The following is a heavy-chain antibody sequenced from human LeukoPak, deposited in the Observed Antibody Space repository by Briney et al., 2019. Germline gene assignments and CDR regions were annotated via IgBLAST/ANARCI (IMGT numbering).Heavy chain of an antibody. V-gene: IGHV3-74*01. Sequence: GGSLRLSCAASGFTFSSYWMHWVRQAPGKGLVWVSRINSDGSSTTYADSVKGRFTISRDNAKNTLYLQMNSLRAEDTAVYYCARDRSSSWYQVYWGQGTLVTVSS. CDR3: ARDRSSSWYQVY. CDR1: GFTFSSYW. D-gene: IGHD6-13*01. J-gene: IGHJ4*02. CDR2: INSDGSST.